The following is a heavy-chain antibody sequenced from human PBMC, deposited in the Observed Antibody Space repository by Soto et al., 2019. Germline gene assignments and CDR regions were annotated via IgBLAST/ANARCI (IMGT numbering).Heavy chain of an antibody. CDR2: MSYDGSDK. D-gene: IGHD2-2*01. CDR1: GFSFRSYA. Sequence: QVQLVESGGGVVQPGRSLRLSCAASGFSFRSYAMQWVRQAPGKGLEGVAVMSYDGSDKDYGDSVKGRFTISRDNSNNTLDLETSSLRAEATAVYYCARARLDSPALEYWGQGTLVTVSS. J-gene: IGHJ4*02. CDR3: ARARLDSPALEY. V-gene: IGHV3-30-3*01.